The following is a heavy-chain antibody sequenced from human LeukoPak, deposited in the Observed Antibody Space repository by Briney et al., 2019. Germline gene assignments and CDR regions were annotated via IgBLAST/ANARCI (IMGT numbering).Heavy chain of an antibody. Sequence: SETLSLTCAVYGGSFSGYDWSWIRQPPGKGLEWIGEINHSGSTNYNPSLKSRVTISVDTSKNQFSLKLSSVTAADTAVYYCASGRYSSGWYVYWGQGTLVTVSS. CDR2: INHSGST. V-gene: IGHV4-34*01. CDR3: ASGRYSSGWYVY. CDR1: GGSFSGYD. J-gene: IGHJ4*02. D-gene: IGHD6-19*01.